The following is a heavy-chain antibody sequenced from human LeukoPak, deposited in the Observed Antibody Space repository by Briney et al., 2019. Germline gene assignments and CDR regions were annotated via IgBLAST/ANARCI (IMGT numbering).Heavy chain of an antibody. CDR2: IYYSGST. J-gene: IGHJ4*02. V-gene: IGHV4-39*01. Sequence: SETLSLTCTVSGGSISSSSYYRGWIRQPPGKGLEWIGSIYYSGSTYYNPSLKSRVTISVDTSKNQFSLKLSSVTAADTAVYYCARHEIVVVTIYYFDYWGQGTLVTVSS. CDR1: GGSISSSSYY. CDR3: ARHEIVVVTIYYFDY. D-gene: IGHD3-22*01.